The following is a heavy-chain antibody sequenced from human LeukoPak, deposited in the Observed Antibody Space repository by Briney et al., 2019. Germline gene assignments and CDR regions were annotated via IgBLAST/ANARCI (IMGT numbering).Heavy chain of an antibody. CDR3: ARDSDSIRFLEWSYFDY. D-gene: IGHD3-3*01. J-gene: IGHJ4*02. Sequence: GGSLRLSCAASGFTFSDYYRSWIRPAPGQGLEWVSYISSSGSTIYYADSVKGRFTISRDDAKNSLDLQMNSLRAEDTAVYYCARDSDSIRFLEWSYFDYCGQGTLVTVSS. CDR2: ISSSGSTI. CDR1: GFTFSDYY. V-gene: IGHV3-11*04.